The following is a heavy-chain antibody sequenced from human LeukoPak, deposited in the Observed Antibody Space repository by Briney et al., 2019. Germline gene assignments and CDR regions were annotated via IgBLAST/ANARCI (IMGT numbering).Heavy chain of an antibody. V-gene: IGHV3-7*03. J-gene: IGHJ4*02. CDR2: IEHDGSER. CDR1: GFTFRTYW. Sequence: VGSLRLSCAASGFTFRTYWMSWVRQAPGKGLEWVAHIEHDGSERYYVDSMKGRFTISRDNAKNSLYLQMNSLRAEDTAVYYCAREKFDYWGQGTLVTVSS. CDR3: AREKFDY.